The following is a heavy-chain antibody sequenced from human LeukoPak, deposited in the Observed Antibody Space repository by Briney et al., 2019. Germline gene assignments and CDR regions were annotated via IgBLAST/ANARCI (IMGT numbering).Heavy chain of an antibody. J-gene: IGHJ6*03. CDR1: GGTFSSYA. Sequence: ASVKVSCKASGGTFSSYAISWVRQAPGQGLEWMGGIIPIFGTANYAQKFQGRVTITADESTSTAYMELSSLRSEDTAVYYCAADRGYSSGKEIPYYYYYMDVWGKGTTVTVSS. CDR2: IIPIFGTA. D-gene: IGHD6-19*01. V-gene: IGHV1-69*13. CDR3: AADRGYSSGKEIPYYYYYMDV.